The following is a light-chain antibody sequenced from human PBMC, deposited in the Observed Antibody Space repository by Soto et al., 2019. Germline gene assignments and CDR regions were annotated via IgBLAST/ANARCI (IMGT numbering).Light chain of an antibody. Sequence: EIVMTPSPATLSVSPGERVTLSCRARQSVGSNLAWYQQKPGQAPRLLIYGASTRATGIPARFSGSGSETEFTLTISSLEPEDFAVYYCQQRSNWPPLTFGGGTKVDIK. CDR3: QQRSNWPPLT. CDR1: QSVGSN. V-gene: IGKV3-15*01. CDR2: GAS. J-gene: IGKJ4*01.